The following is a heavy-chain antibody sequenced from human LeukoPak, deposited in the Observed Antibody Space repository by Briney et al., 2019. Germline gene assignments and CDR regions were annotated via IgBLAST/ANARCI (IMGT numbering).Heavy chain of an antibody. D-gene: IGHD2-15*01. J-gene: IGHJ4*02. CDR3: ARDSYCSGGSRYSSGFFDY. V-gene: IGHV4-30-2*01. CDR1: GGSISSGGYY. Sequence: PSETLSLTCTVSGGSISSGGYYWSWIRQPPRKGLEWIGDIYHGGSTYYNPSLKSRVTISVDRSKNQFSLKLSSVTAADTAVYYCARDSYCSGGSRYSSGFFDYWGQGTLVTVSS. CDR2: IYHGGST.